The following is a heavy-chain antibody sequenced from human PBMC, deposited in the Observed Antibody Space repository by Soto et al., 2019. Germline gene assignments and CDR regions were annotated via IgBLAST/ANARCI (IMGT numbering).Heavy chain of an antibody. CDR2: FSVGGRRT. CDR3: AAHTFCSGGTCYPPDYYFDF. J-gene: IGHJ4*02. CDR1: GLTFSNYA. V-gene: IGHV3-23*01. D-gene: IGHD2-15*01. Sequence: GGSLRLSCVASGLTFSNYAMNWVRQAPGEGLEWVSGFSVGGRRTYYADSMKGRFVVSRDMSKNTVYLQMDGLRAEDTAVYYCAAHTFCSGGTCYPPDYYFDFWGPGTLVTVSS.